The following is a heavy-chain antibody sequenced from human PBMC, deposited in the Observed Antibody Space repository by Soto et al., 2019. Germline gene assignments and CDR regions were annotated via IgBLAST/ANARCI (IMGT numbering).Heavy chain of an antibody. CDR2: IHSDGSST. D-gene: IGHD1-26*01. V-gene: IGHV3-74*01. Sequence: EVQLVESGGGLVRPGGSLRLSCAASGFTFSYYWMHWVRQAPGKGLVWVSRIHSDGSSTTYADFVKGRFIISRDNAKNTXXXQKNSVRVEDTALYYFARGDRGAFDLWGQGTVVTVSS. CDR1: GFTFSYYW. CDR3: ARGDRGAFDL. J-gene: IGHJ3*01.